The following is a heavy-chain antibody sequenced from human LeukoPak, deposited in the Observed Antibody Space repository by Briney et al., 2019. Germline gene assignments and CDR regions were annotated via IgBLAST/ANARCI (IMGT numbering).Heavy chain of an antibody. J-gene: IGHJ4*02. D-gene: IGHD3-10*01. Sequence: GRSLRLSCAASGFTFSSYAMHWVRQAPGKGLEWVAVISYDGSNKYYADSVKGRFTISRDNSKNTLYLQMNSLRAEDTAVYYCARVPRATMVRGVPYFDYWGQGTLFTVSS. CDR2: ISYDGSNK. V-gene: IGHV3-30*04. CDR1: GFTFSSYA. CDR3: ARVPRATMVRGVPYFDY.